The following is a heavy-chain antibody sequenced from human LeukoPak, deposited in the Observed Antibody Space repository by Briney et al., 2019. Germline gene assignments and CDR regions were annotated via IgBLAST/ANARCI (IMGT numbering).Heavy chain of an antibody. J-gene: IGHJ4*02. D-gene: IGHD3-16*01. V-gene: IGHV3-21*04. Sequence: PGGSLRLSCAASGFTFSSYSMNWVRQAPGRGLEWVSSIRFTGSYIYYADSVKGRFTISRDNSKSTLYLQMNSLKAEDTAVYYCASNWAYDYVVQSYWGQGTLVTVSS. CDR1: GFTFSSYS. CDR3: ASNWAYDYVVQSY. CDR2: IRFTGSYI.